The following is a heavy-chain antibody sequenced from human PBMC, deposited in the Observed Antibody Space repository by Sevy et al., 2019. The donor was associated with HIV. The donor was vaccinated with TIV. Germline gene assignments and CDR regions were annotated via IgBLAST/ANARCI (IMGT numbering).Heavy chain of an antibody. CDR1: GYTFTGYY. D-gene: IGHD2-15*01. CDR2: INPNSGGT. Sequence: ASVKVSCKASGYTFTGYYMHWVRQAPGQGLEWMGRINPNSGGTNYAQKFQGRVTMTRDTSISTAYMELSRLRSDDTAVYYCAINTHLLGYYFDYRGQGTLVTVSS. V-gene: IGHV1-2*06. CDR3: AINTHLLGYYFDY. J-gene: IGHJ4*02.